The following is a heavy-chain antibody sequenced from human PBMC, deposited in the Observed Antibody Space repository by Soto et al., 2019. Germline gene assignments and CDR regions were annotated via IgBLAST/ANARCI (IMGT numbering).Heavy chain of an antibody. Sequence: QVQLVQSGAEVKKPGSSVKVSCKASGGTFSSYAISWVRQAPGQGLEWMGGISPIFGTANYAQKFQGRVTITADESTSTAYMELSSLRSEDTAVYYCARVSPSYGSGFYDYWGQGTLVTVSS. V-gene: IGHV1-69*01. D-gene: IGHD3-10*01. CDR1: GGTFSSYA. CDR3: ARVSPSYGSGFYDY. J-gene: IGHJ4*02. CDR2: ISPIFGTA.